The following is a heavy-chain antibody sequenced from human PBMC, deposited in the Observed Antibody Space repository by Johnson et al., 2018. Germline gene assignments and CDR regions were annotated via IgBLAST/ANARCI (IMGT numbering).Heavy chain of an antibody. CDR2: IWYDGSNK. J-gene: IGHJ6*02. CDR3: ARARSWGQQLYYYYYGMDV. Sequence: QVQLVQSGGGVVQPGRSLRLSCAASGFTFSSYGMHWVRQAPGKGLEWVAVIWYDGSNKYYADSVKGRFTISRDNSKNTLYLQMNSLRAEDPAVYYCARARSWGQQLYYYYYGMDVWGQGTTVTLAS. V-gene: IGHV3-33*01. CDR1: GFTFSSYG. D-gene: IGHD3-16*01.